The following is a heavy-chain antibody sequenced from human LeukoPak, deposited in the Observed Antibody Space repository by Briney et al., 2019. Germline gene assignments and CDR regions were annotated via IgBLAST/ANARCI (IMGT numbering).Heavy chain of an antibody. J-gene: IGHJ4*02. CDR2: IYYSGST. D-gene: IGHD6-13*01. CDR3: ARSSPVPRGQQLVPSPEY. Sequence: SETLSLTCTVSGGSISSYYWSWIRQPPGKGLEWIAYIYYSGSTNYNPSLKSRVTISVATSKNQFSLKLSSVTAADTAVYYCARSSPVPRGQQLVPSPEYWGQGILVTVSS. V-gene: IGHV4-59*08. CDR1: GGSISSYY.